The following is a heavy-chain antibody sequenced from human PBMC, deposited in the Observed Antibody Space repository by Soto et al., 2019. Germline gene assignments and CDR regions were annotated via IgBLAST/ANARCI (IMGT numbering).Heavy chain of an antibody. CDR1: GASISSGGYT. Sequence: PSETLSLTCDVSGASISSGGYTWSWILRPPGAAREGIGNVHPGGTTYYTPSLKRRPSMSVATTANEASMRLRSVTAEATAIYYCARQHGRISAYFDLWGQGTLVTVS. J-gene: IGHJ4*02. CDR2: VHPGGTT. V-gene: IGHV4-30-2*01. D-gene: IGHD2-21*01. CDR3: ARQHGRISAYFDL.